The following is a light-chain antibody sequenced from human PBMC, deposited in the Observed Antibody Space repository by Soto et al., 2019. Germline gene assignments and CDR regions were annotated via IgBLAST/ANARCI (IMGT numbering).Light chain of an antibody. CDR1: QEISNY. J-gene: IGKJ5*01. V-gene: IGKV1-33*01. CDR2: GSS. CDR3: QQYDSRIT. Sequence: DIPMTQSPSSLSASVGDRVTITCQARQEISNYLNWYHQKPGKVPKLLIYGSSNYETGVPSRFSGSGSGSDCTFTITRLQLEEIAAYYCQQYDSRITFGQGRRLEIK.